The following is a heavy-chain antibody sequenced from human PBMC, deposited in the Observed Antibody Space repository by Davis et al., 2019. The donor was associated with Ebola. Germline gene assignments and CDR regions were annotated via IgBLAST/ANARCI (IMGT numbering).Heavy chain of an antibody. J-gene: IGHJ4*02. V-gene: IGHV3-53*01. CDR1: GFTVSSNY. Sequence: PGGSLRLSCAASGFTVSSNYMSWVRQAPGKGLEWVSVIYSGGSTYYADSVKGRFTISRDNAKNTLYLQMNSLRPEDTAVYYCARGIAVDQPWYWGQGTLVTVSS. CDR2: IYSGGST. D-gene: IGHD2-21*01. CDR3: ARGIAVDQPWY.